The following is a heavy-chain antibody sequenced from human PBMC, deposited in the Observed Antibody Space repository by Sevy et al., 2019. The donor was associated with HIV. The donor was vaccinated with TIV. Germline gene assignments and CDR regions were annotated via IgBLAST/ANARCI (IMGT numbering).Heavy chain of an antibody. Sequence: SETRSLTCTVSGGSISYYYWTWIRQPPGKGLEWIGYIYDSRRTNYNPSLKSRVTISVDTSKNQFSLKLSSVTAADTAVYYCAREGFTSSSIGWFDPWGQGTLVTVSS. CDR1: GGSISYYY. D-gene: IGHD6-13*01. CDR2: IYDSRRT. V-gene: IGHV4-59*13. CDR3: AREGFTSSSIGWFDP. J-gene: IGHJ5*02.